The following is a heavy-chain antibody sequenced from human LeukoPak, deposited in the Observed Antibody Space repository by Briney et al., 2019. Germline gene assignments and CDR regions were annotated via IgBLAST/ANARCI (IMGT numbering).Heavy chain of an antibody. CDR1: GFTFSSYS. D-gene: IGHD3-10*01. CDR2: ISSSSSTI. CDR3: AVLLWFGEPAENWFDP. V-gene: IGHV3-48*04. Sequence: GGSLRLSCAASGFTFSSYSMNWVRQAPGKGLEWVSYISSSSSTIYYADSVKGRFTISRDNAKNSLYLQMNSLRAEDTAVYYCAVLLWFGEPAENWFDPWGQGTLVTVSS. J-gene: IGHJ5*02.